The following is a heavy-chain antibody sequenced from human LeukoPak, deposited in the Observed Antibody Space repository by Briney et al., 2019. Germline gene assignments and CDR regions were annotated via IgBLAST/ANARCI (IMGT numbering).Heavy chain of an antibody. Sequence: SETLSLTCAVYGGSFSGYYWSWIRQPPGKGLEWIGEINHSGSTNYNPSLKSRVTISVDTSKNQFSLKPSSVTAADTAVYYCARGRRYCSSTSCYHPCYYMDVWGKGTTVTVSS. CDR3: ARGRRYCSSTSCYHPCYYMDV. CDR1: GGSFSGYY. J-gene: IGHJ6*03. D-gene: IGHD2-2*01. V-gene: IGHV4-34*01. CDR2: INHSGST.